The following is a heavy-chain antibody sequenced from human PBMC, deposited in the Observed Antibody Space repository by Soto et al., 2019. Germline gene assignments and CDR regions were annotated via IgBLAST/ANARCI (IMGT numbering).Heavy chain of an antibody. V-gene: IGHV3-30-3*01. CDR1: GFSFSSYS. D-gene: IGHD5-18*01. Sequence: QVQLVESGGGVVQPGRSLRLSCVGTGFSFSSYSMHWVRQAPGKGLEWVAVVSFDGNNKYYANSVKDRFTVSRDISKNTMYVQMNSLKPEDTAVYYCARDRRFGNGYSLGFDYWGQGTLVTVSS. CDR3: ARDRRFGNGYSLGFDY. J-gene: IGHJ4*02. CDR2: VSFDGNNK.